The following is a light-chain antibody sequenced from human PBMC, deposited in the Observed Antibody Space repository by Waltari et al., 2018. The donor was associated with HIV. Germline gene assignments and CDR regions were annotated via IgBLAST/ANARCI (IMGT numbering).Light chain of an antibody. CDR1: KLGDKY. J-gene: IGLJ2*01. Sequence: SYELTQPPSVSVSPGQTASITCSGDKLGDKYACWYQQKPGQSPVLVLYQDSKRPSGNPERFSGSNSGNTATLTISGTQAMDEADYYCQAWDSSVVFGGGTKLTVL. V-gene: IGLV3-1*01. CDR3: QAWDSSVV. CDR2: QDS.